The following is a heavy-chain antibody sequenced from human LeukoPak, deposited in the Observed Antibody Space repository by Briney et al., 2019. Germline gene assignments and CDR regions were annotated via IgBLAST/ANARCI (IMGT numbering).Heavy chain of an antibody. CDR1: GFTFSTYW. J-gene: IGHJ4*02. CDR2: INGDGTQT. V-gene: IGHV3-74*01. Sequence: GGSLRLSCAASGFTFSTYWMHWVRQPPGKGLVWVSRINGDGTQTNYADSVKGRFTVSRDNAKNTLYLQMNSLRADDTAVYYCIRDLRDHDYWGQGALVTVSS. CDR3: IRDLRDHDY.